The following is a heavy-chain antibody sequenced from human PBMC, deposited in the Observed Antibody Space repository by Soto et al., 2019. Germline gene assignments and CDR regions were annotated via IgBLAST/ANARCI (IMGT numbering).Heavy chain of an antibody. CDR3: ARDTNGLHY. J-gene: IGHJ4*02. CDR1: GLIFSNYK. V-gene: IGHV3-74*01. Sequence: EVQLVESGGGLVQPGGSLRLSCAASGLIFSNYKMHWVRQAPGKGLVWVSRINTDGSITDYADSVKGRFTVSRDNAKNTMYQQMNRLTADDTAVYYCARDTNGLHYWGQGTLVTVSS. D-gene: IGHD2-8*01. CDR2: INTDGSIT.